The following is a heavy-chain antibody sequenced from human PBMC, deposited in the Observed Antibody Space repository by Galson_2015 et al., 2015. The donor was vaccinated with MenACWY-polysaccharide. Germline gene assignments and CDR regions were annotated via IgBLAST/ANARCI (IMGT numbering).Heavy chain of an antibody. V-gene: IGHV3-11*01. CDR1: GFSLGAWS. Sequence: SLRLSCAASGFSLGAWSMSWIRQAPRKGLEWVSYISKTGDSIYYADSARGRFTIFRDNARNSLFLQMNSLDAEDTAIYYCARGHYGLDVWGQGTTVTVSS. J-gene: IGHJ6*02. CDR2: ISKTGDSI. CDR3: ARGHYGLDV.